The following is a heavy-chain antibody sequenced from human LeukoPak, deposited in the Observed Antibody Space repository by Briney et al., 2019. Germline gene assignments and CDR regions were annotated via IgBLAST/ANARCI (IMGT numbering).Heavy chain of an antibody. V-gene: IGHV4-4*09. CDR2: IYTSGST. J-gene: IGHJ5*02. D-gene: IGHD5/OR15-5a*01. Sequence: SETLSLTCTVSGGSISSYYWSWIRQPPGKGLEWIGYIYTSGSTNYNPSLKSRVTISVDTSKNQFSLKLSSVTAADTAVYYCARRVYTGWFDPWGQGTLVTVSS. CDR3: ARRVYTGWFDP. CDR1: GGSISSYY.